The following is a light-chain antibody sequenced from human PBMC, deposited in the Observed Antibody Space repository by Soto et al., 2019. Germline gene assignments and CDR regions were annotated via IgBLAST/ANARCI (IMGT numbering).Light chain of an antibody. V-gene: IGKV1-5*01. Sequence: DLQMTQSPSTLSASVGDRVTITCRASQSISSWLAWYQQKPGKAPKLLIYDASSLESGVPSRFSGSGSGTEFTLTISSLQPDDFATYYCQQYNSYSLWTFGQGTKVEIK. CDR2: DAS. CDR1: QSISSW. J-gene: IGKJ1*01. CDR3: QQYNSYSLWT.